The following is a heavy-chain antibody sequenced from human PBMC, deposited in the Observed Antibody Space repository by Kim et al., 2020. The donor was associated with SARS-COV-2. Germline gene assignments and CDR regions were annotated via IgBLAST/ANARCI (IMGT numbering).Heavy chain of an antibody. Sequence: GSTYYNPSLKSRVTISVDTSKNQFSLKLSSVTAADPAVYYCARQGRYFVRLGAFDMWG. J-gene: IGHJ3*02. CDR2: GST. CDR3: ARQGRYFVRLGAFDM. D-gene: IGHD3-9*01. V-gene: IGHV4-39*01.